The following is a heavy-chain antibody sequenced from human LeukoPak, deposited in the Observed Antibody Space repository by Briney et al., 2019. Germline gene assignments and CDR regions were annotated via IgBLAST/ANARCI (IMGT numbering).Heavy chain of an antibody. Sequence: SVKVSCKASGGTFSSYAISWVRQAPGQGLEWMGRIIPIFGTANYAQKFQGRVTITTDESTSAAYMELSSLRSEDTSVYNCARELSDIVVVVAANGWFDPWGQGTLVTVSS. V-gene: IGHV1-69*05. CDR2: IIPIFGTA. CDR1: GGTFSSYA. D-gene: IGHD2-15*01. CDR3: ARELSDIVVVVAANGWFDP. J-gene: IGHJ5*02.